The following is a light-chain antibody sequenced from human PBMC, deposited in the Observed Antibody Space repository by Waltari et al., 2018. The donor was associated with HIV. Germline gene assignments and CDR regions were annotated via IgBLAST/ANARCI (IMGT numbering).Light chain of an antibody. Sequence: DIVMTQSPDSLAVSLGERATINCKSSQSVLYRSNNKNFLAWYQQKPGQPPKLLIYWASTRESGVPDRFSGSGSGTDFTLTISSLQAEDVAVYYCQQYYSTLFTFGQGTRLEIE. V-gene: IGKV4-1*01. CDR3: QQYYSTLFT. CDR1: QSVLYRSNNKNF. J-gene: IGKJ5*01. CDR2: WAS.